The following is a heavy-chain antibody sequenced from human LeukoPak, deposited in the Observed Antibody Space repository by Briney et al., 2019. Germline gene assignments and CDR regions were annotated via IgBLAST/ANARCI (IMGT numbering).Heavy chain of an antibody. CDR3: ARAVVGARPGGDAFDI. CDR2: ISSSSSTI. Sequence: GGSLRLSCAASGFTFSSYSMNWVRQAPGKGLEWVSYISSSSSTIYYADSVKGRFTISRDSAKNSLYLQMNSLGAEDTAVYYCARAVVGARPGGDAFDIWGQGTMVTVSS. J-gene: IGHJ3*02. CDR1: GFTFSSYS. D-gene: IGHD2-15*01. V-gene: IGHV3-48*01.